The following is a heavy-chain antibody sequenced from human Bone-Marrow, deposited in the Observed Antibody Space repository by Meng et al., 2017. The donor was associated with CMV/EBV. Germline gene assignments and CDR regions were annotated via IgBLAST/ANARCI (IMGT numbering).Heavy chain of an antibody. J-gene: IGHJ6*02. CDR2: ISSSSRYI. D-gene: IGHD3-3*01. CDR1: GFTFRSYS. V-gene: IGHV3-21*01. Sequence: GESLKISCAASGFTFRSYSMNWVRQAPGKGLEWDSSISSSSRYIYYADSVKGRFTISRDNAKNSLYLQMNSLRAEDTAVYYCARDRSSYDFWSGYHTYYYYGMDVWGQGTTVTVSS. CDR3: ARDRSSYDFWSGYHTYYYYGMDV.